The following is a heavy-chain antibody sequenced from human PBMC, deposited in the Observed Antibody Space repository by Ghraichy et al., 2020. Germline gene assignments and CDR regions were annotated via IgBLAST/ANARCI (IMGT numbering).Heavy chain of an antibody. J-gene: IGHJ4*02. CDR3: AKDVDSGSYYGLLYFDY. Sequence: GGSLRLSCAASGFTFSSYAMSWVRQAPGKGLEWVSAISGSGGSTYYADSVKGRFTISRDNSKNTLYLQMNSLRAEDTAVYYCAKDVDSGSYYGLLYFDYWGQGTLVTVSS. CDR2: ISGSGGST. CDR1: GFTFSSYA. D-gene: IGHD1-26*01. V-gene: IGHV3-23*01.